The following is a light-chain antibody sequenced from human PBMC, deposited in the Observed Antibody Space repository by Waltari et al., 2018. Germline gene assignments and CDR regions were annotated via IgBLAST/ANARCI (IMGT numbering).Light chain of an antibody. CDR1: SSDVGGYKY. V-gene: IGLV2-14*01. Sequence: QSVLTQPASVSGSPGQSITIPCTGTSSDVGGYKYVPWYQQPPGKAPKLMIYEVSNRPSGVSNRFSGSKSGNTASLTISGLQAEDEADYYCSSYTSSSTLVFGGGTKLTVL. J-gene: IGLJ2*01. CDR2: EVS. CDR3: SSYTSSSTLV.